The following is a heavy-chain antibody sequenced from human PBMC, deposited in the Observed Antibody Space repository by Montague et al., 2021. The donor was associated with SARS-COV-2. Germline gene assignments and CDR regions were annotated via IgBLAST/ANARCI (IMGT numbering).Heavy chain of an antibody. CDR1: GDSINTHY. D-gene: IGHD1-1*01. V-gene: IGHV4-59*11. J-gene: IGHJ5*02. Sequence: SETLSLTCTVPGDSINTHYWTWIRQPPGKGLEWLASIFYTGGTNSNASLKSRVSMSVDTSKNQFFLKLTSVTAADTAVYYCARPASGRYADNWFDPWGQGTLVTVSS. CDR3: ARPASGRYADNWFDP. CDR2: IFYTGGT.